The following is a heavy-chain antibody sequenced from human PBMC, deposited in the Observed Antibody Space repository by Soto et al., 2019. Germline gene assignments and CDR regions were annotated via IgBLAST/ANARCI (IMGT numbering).Heavy chain of an antibody. CDR1: GYTFTSYG. D-gene: IGHD1-26*01. V-gene: IGHV1-18*01. CDR3: VMRELLTGNDY. CDR2: ISAYNGNT. Sequence: GASVKVSCKASGYTFTSYGISWVRQAPGQGLEWMGWISAYNGNTNYAQKLQGRVTMTTDTSTSTAYMELRSLRSDDTAVYYCVMRELLTGNDYWGQGTLVTVSS. J-gene: IGHJ4*02.